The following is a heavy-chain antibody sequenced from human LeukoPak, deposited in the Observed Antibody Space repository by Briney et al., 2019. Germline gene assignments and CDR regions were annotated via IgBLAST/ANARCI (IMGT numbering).Heavy chain of an antibody. CDR2: IIPILGIA. CDR1: GGTFSSYA. J-gene: IGHJ3*02. V-gene: IGHV1-69*04. CDR3: ARHYYDSSGYPNDAFDI. D-gene: IGHD3-22*01. Sequence: ASVTVSCKASGGTFSSYAISWVRQAPAQGREWMGRIIPILGIANHEQKFQGRVTITANKSTSKAYMELSNLRSEDTAVYYCARHYYDSSGYPNDAFDIWGQGTMVTVSS.